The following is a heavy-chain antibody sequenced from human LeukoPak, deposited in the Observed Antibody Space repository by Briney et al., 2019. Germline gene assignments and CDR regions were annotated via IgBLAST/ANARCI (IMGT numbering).Heavy chain of an antibody. Sequence: GASVKVSCKTSGYTFTSYYIVWLRQAPGQGLEWMGRIDPSGGSTSYTQKFQGRVTMTRGTSTSTVYMELSSLRSEDTAVYYCARNSGSGFDYWGQGTLVTVSS. CDR3: ARNSGSGFDY. V-gene: IGHV1-46*01. CDR1: GYTFTSYY. CDR2: IDPSGGST. D-gene: IGHD2-15*01. J-gene: IGHJ4*02.